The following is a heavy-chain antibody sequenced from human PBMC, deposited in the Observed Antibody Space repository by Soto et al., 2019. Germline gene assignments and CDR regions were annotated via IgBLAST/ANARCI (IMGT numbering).Heavy chain of an antibody. J-gene: IGHJ4*02. CDR2: ISYDGSNK. Sequence: QVQLVESGGGVVQPGRSLRLSCAASGFTFSSYGMHWVRQAPGKGLEWVAVISYDGSNKYYADSVKGRFTISRDNSKNTLYLPMNSLRAEDTAVYYCAKAENIVVVTGADYWGQGTLVTVSS. CDR3: AKAENIVVVTGADY. D-gene: IGHD2-21*02. V-gene: IGHV3-30*18. CDR1: GFTFSSYG.